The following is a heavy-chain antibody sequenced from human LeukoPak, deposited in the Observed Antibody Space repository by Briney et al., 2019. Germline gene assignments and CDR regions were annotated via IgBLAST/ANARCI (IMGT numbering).Heavy chain of an antibody. J-gene: IGHJ4*02. Sequence: GGSLRLSCAASGFTFSSNYMSWVRQAPGKGLEWVSVIYSGGSTYYADSVKGRFTISRDNSKNTLYLQMNSLRAEDTAVYYCARQVHYYDSSGYPYYFDYWGQGTLVTVSS. V-gene: IGHV3-53*01. D-gene: IGHD3-22*01. CDR2: IYSGGST. CDR1: GFTFSSNY. CDR3: ARQVHYYDSSGYPYYFDY.